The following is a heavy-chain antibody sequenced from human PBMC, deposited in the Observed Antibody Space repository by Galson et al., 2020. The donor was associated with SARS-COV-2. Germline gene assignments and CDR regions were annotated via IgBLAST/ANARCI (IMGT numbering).Heavy chain of an antibody. CDR3: AREGLGIAAAGPTEYYYYDGMDV. D-gene: IGHD6-13*01. Sequence: SETLSLTCTVSGGSISSYYWSWIRQPAGKGLEWIGRIYTSGSTNYNPPLKSRVHMSVDTSKNQFSLKLSSVTAADTAVYYCAREGLGIAAAGPTEYYYYDGMDVWGQGTTVTVSS. CDR2: IYTSGST. CDR1: GGSISSYY. J-gene: IGHJ6*02. V-gene: IGHV4-4*07.